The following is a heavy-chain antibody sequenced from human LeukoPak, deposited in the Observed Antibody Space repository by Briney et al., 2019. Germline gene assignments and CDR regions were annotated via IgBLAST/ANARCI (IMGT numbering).Heavy chain of an antibody. J-gene: IGHJ6*03. CDR2: ISGYNGNT. CDR1: GYTFTSYG. CDR3: ARVGSRREWELLLQHTYYYYYYMDV. V-gene: IGHV1-18*01. Sequence: ASVTVSCKASGYTFTSYGISWVRQAPGQGLEWMGWISGYNGNTNYAQKLQGRVTMTTDTSTSTAYMELRSLRSDDTAVYYCARVGSRREWELLLQHTYYYYYYMDVWGKGTTVTISS. D-gene: IGHD1-26*01.